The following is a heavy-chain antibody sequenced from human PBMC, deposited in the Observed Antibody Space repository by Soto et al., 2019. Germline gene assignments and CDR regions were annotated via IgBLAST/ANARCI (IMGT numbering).Heavy chain of an antibody. J-gene: IGHJ4*02. CDR2: MSDDGSAI. CDR3: AREAPYYDFWGGQSTVLDY. CDR1: GFTFSDFY. Sequence: QVQLVESGVVLVKPVGSLRLSCAVSGFTFSDFYMSWIRQSPGKGPEWVSYMSDDGSAIYYTDSVKCRFTISRETAKKSLFLQMNSLRAEDTAVYYCAREAPYYDFWGGQSTVLDYWGQGTPVTVSS. D-gene: IGHD3-3*01. V-gene: IGHV3-11*01.